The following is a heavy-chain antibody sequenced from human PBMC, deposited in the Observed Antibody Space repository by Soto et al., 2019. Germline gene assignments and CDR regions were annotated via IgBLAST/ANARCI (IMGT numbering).Heavy chain of an antibody. CDR2: INPRGGST. V-gene: IGHV1-46*01. D-gene: IGHD6-19*01. J-gene: IGHJ6*02. CDR3: ASPNTGIAVAGYYYYYGMDV. CDR1: GYTFTSYY. Sequence: QVQLVQSGAEVKKPGASVKVSCKASGYTFTSYYMHWVRQAPGQGLEWMGIINPRGGSTSYAQKFQGRVTMTRDTSTSTVYRELSSLRSEDTAVYYCASPNTGIAVAGYYYYYGMDVWGQGTTVTVSS.